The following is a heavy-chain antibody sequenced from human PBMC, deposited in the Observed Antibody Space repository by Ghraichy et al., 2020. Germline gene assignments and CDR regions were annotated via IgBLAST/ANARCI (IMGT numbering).Heavy chain of an antibody. J-gene: IGHJ3*02. CDR2: IYYSGST. Sequence: SETLSLTCAVSGGSISSGGYSWSWIRQPPGKGLEWIGYIYYSGSTYYNPSLKSRVTISVDTSKNQFSLKLSSVTAADTAVYYCARVVGATGLSAFDIWGQGTMVTVSS. CDR3: ARVVGATGLSAFDI. V-gene: IGHV4-30-4*07. D-gene: IGHD1-26*01. CDR1: GGSISSGGYS.